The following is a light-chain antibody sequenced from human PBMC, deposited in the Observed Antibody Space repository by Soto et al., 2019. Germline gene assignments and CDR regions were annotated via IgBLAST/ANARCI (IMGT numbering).Light chain of an antibody. CDR2: DVS. J-gene: IGKJ5*01. CDR1: ESVTTY. V-gene: IGKV3-11*01. Sequence: EIVLTQSHATPPLSPGERGTLPCRASESVTTYLAWYQQKPGPAPRPLVYDVSNRATGIPARFSASGSGTDFTLTISSLEPEEFAVYYCQQRSNWPIFGQGTRLEI. CDR3: QQRSNWPI.